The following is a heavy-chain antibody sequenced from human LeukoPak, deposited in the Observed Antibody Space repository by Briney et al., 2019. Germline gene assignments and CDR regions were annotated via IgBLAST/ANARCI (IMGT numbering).Heavy chain of an antibody. V-gene: IGHV1-46*01. D-gene: IGHD3-22*01. CDR3: ARDFTYYYDSSGYYYGY. CDR2: INPSGGST. CDR1: GGTFSSYA. J-gene: IGHJ4*02. Sequence: EASVKVSCKASGGTFSSYAISWVRQAPGQGLEWMGIINPSGGSTSYAQKFQGRVTMTGDTSTSTVYMELSGLRSEDTAVYYCARDFTYYYDSSGYYYGYWGQGTLVTVSS.